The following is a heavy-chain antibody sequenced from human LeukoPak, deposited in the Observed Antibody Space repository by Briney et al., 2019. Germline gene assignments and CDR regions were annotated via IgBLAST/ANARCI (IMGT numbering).Heavy chain of an antibody. D-gene: IGHD2-2*02. J-gene: IGHJ4*02. V-gene: IGHV3-23*01. CDR2: ISGSGGST. CDR3: AKLPAYVVPAAIGFFDY. Sequence: GGSLRLSCAASGFTFSSYAMSWVRQAPGKGLEWVSAISGSGGSTYYADSVKGRFTISRDSSKNTLYLQMNSLRAEDTAVYYCAKLPAYVVPAAIGFFDYWGQGTLVTVSS. CDR1: GFTFSSYA.